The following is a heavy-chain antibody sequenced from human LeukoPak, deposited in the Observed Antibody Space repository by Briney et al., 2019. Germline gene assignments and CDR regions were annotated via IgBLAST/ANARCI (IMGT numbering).Heavy chain of an antibody. CDR2: ISGSGGST. CDR1: GFTFSSYA. CDR3: AKGTWIQLWSFDY. V-gene: IGHV3-23*01. J-gene: IGHJ4*02. Sequence: GGSLRLSCAASGFTFSSYAMSWVRQAPGKGLEWVSAISGSGGSTYYADSVKGRFAISRDNSKNTLYLQMNSLRAEDTAVYYCAKGTWIQLWSFDYWGQGTLVTVSS. D-gene: IGHD5-18*01.